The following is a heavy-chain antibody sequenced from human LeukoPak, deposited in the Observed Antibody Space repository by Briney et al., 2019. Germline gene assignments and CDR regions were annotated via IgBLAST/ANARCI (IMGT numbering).Heavy chain of an antibody. CDR1: GFSFSDYW. V-gene: IGHV3-7*04. CDR2: IKKDGSEK. D-gene: IGHD3-10*01. CDR3: ARGVLWFGEFATTYYFDY. J-gene: IGHJ4*02. Sequence: GGSLRLSCAASGFSFSDYWMSWVRQAPGKGLEWVANIKKDGSEKHYVDSVKGRFTIYRDNAKNSVYLQMSSLRAEDTAVYYCARGVLWFGEFATTYYFDYWGQGTLVTVSS.